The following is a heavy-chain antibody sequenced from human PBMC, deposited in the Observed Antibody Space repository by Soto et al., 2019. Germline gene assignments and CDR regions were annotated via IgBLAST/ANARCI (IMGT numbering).Heavy chain of an antibody. Sequence: PGGSLRLSCAASGFSFSTYGMSWVRQAPGKGLEWVSTITDTGGDTKYADSVRGRFTMSRDNSKKTLYLQMNSLRVEDSALYYCARGSTDSYPGSRIFDFWGRGTLVTVSS. CDR1: GFSFSTYG. CDR2: ITDTGGDT. CDR3: ARGSTDSYPGSRIFDF. D-gene: IGHD3-10*01. J-gene: IGHJ4*02. V-gene: IGHV3-23*01.